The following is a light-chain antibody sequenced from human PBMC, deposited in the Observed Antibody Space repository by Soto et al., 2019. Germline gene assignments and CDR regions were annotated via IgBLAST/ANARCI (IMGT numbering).Light chain of an antibody. J-gene: IGKJ2*01. CDR2: DAS. Sequence: GDRVTITCRASQSISSWLAWYQQKPGKAPKLLIYDASSLESGVPSRFSGSGPGTEFTLTISSLQPDDFETYSCQQYNSYPYTFGQGTKVDIK. CDR3: QQYNSYPYT. V-gene: IGKV1-5*01. CDR1: QSISSW.